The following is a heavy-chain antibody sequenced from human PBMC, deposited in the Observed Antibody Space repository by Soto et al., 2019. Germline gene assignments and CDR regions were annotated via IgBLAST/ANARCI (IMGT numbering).Heavy chain of an antibody. J-gene: IGHJ4*02. CDR2: VYHSGNP. V-gene: IGHV4-30-2*01. CDR1: GGSISSGGYS. CDR3: ARLALVTRIFDY. D-gene: IGHD2-21*02. Sequence: QLQLQESGSGLVKPSQTLSLTCAVSGGSISSGGYSWSWIRQPPGKGLEWIGYVYHSGNPYYNPSLKGLVTISLDRSKNQFSLELGSVTAADTAVYYCARLALVTRIFDYWGQGTLVTVSS.